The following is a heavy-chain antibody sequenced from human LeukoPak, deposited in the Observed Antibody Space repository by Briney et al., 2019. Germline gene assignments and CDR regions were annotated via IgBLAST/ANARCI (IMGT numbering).Heavy chain of an antibody. D-gene: IGHD2-15*01. V-gene: IGHV4-39*02. Sequence: SECLSLASTVSGGSISSYYWGWIRQPPGKGLEWIGSIYYSGSTYYNPTIKNRETISESTSKTPFTPKLRSVTAADTAVYYCARELECTGGSCYQFDYWGQGTLVTVSS. J-gene: IGHJ4*02. CDR3: ARELECTGGSCYQFDY. CDR2: IYYSGST. CDR1: GGSISSYY.